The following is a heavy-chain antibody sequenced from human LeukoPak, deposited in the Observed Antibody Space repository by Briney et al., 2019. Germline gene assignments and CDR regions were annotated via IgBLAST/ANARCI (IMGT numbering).Heavy chain of an antibody. Sequence: PSQTLSLTCTVSGGSISSGSYYWSWIRQPAGKGLEWIGRIYTSGSTNYNPSLESRVTISVDTSKNQFSLKLSSVTAADTAVYYCARSIAAADYFDYWGQGTLVTVSS. V-gene: IGHV4-61*02. CDR1: GGSISSGSYY. CDR3: ARSIAAADYFDY. CDR2: IYTSGST. J-gene: IGHJ4*02. D-gene: IGHD6-13*01.